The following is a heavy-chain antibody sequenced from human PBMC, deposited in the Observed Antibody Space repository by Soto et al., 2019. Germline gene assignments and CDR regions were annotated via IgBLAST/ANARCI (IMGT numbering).Heavy chain of an antibody. CDR2: IIPIFGTT. Sequence: QVQEVQSGAEVKKPGSSVKVSCKTPGGTFSSSAFSWVRQAPGQGLEWMGGIIPIFGTTDYAPKFQGRVTITADESTSTAYMDLSSLTSDDTAGYFCARSGYNYGPFDYWGQGTLVIVSS. D-gene: IGHD5-18*01. V-gene: IGHV1-69*01. CDR3: ARSGYNYGPFDY. J-gene: IGHJ4*02. CDR1: GGTFSSSA.